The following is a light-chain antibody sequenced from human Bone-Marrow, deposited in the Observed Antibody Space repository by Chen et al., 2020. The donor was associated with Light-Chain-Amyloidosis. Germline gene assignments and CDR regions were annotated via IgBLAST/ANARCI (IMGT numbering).Light chain of an antibody. CDR3: QQYGSSPYT. J-gene: IGKJ2*01. CDR1: QSVSSSY. CDR2: GAS. V-gene: IGKV3-20*01. Sequence: ELVSTQSPGTLSLSTGERATLSCRASQSVSSSYLAWYQPKPGHAPRLLISGASSRATGIPDRFGGIGDGADCTLAVSRLEPGDFAVYCSQQYGSSPYTFGQGTKLEIK.